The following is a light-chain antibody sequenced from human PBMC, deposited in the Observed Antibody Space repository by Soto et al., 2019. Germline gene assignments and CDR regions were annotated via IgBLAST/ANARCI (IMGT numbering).Light chain of an antibody. CDR1: QSTSTY. CDR3: QQSYSTPRT. V-gene: IGKV1-39*01. CDR2: AAS. J-gene: IGKJ2*02. Sequence: DIQMTQSPSSRSASVGERVTITCRASQSTSTYLNWYQQKVGKGPKLLIYAASSLQRGVPSRFSGSGSGTDFTLTISSLQPEDFATYYCQQSYSTPRTFGQGTKLEIK.